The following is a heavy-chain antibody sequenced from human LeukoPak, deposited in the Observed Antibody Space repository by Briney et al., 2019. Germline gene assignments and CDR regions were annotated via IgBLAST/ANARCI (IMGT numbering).Heavy chain of an antibody. J-gene: IGHJ4*02. D-gene: IGHD3-9*01. CDR3: ARGLTDFDWLLYHY. CDR1: GYTFTGYY. CDR2: INPNSGGT. Sequence: ASVKVSCKASGYTFTGYYMHWVRQAPGQGLERMGWINPNSGGTNYAQKFQGRVTMTRNTSISTAYMELSRLRSDDTAVYYCARGLTDFDWLLYHYWGQGTLVTVSS. V-gene: IGHV1-2*02.